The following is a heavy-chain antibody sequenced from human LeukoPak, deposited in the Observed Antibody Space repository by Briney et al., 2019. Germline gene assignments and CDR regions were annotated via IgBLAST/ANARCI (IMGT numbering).Heavy chain of an antibody. CDR2: IIPILGIA. V-gene: IGHV1-69*10. D-gene: IGHD6-13*01. CDR1: GDTFSSYA. J-gene: IGHJ6*02. Sequence: SVKVSCKASGDTFSSYAISWVRQAPGQRLEWMGRIIPILGIANYAQKFQGRVTITADKSTSAAYMELSSLRSEDTAVYYCARERLVYSSSWGRLDYYGMDVWGQGTTVTVPS. CDR3: ARERLVYSSSWGRLDYYGMDV.